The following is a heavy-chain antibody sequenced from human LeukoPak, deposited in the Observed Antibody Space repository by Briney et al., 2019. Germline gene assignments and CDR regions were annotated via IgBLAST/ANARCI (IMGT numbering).Heavy chain of an antibody. CDR3: ATSTYGDYDPGAFDI. CDR1: GGSISRYY. CDR2: ISYSGST. Sequence: SETLSLTCTVSGGSISRYYWSWIRQPPGKGLEWIGYISYSGSTNYNPSLKSRVTISVDTSKNQFSLKLSSVTAADTAVYYCATSTYGDYDPGAFDIWGQGTMVTVSS. V-gene: IGHV4-59*08. J-gene: IGHJ3*02. D-gene: IGHD4-17*01.